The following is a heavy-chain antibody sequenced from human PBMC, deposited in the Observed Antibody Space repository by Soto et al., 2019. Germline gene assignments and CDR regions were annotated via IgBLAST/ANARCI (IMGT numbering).Heavy chain of an antibody. D-gene: IGHD2-15*01. J-gene: IGHJ5*02. Sequence: SETLSVTCAVYGGSFSGYYWSWIRQPPGKGLEWVGEINHSGRTNYNPCLKSRVTISVDTSKMQVSLKLSSVTAADTAVYFCARGTPSPLIVRSSRGPWFDPWGQGTLVTVSS. CDR2: INHSGRT. V-gene: IGHV4-34*01. CDR1: GGSFSGYY. CDR3: ARGTPSPLIVRSSRGPWFDP.